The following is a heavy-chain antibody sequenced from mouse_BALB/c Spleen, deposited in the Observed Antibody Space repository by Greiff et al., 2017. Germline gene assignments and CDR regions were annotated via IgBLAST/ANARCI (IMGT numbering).Heavy chain of an antibody. J-gene: IGHJ2*01. V-gene: IGHV2-9*02. Sequence: QVQLKQSGPGLVAPSQSLSITCTVSGFSLTSYGVHWVRQPPGKGLEWLGVIWAGGSTNYNSALMSRLSISKDNSKSQVFLKMNSLQTDDTAMYYCARGYGNYGIYFDYWGQGTTLTVSS. CDR2: IWAGGST. CDR1: GFSLTSYG. CDR3: ARGYGNYGIYFDY. D-gene: IGHD2-1*01.